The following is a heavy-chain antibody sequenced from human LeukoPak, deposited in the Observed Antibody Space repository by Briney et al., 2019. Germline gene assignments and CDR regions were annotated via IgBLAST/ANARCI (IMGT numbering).Heavy chain of an antibody. D-gene: IGHD1-26*01. Sequence: GASVKVSCKASGCTFTSYAINWVRQAPGQGLEWMGRINPIFGTANYAQKFQGRVTITADESTSTAYMELSSLRSEDTAVYYCARSKTRVVGASHRYYYGMDVWGQGTTVTVSS. CDR3: ARSKTRVVGASHRYYYGMDV. CDR2: INPIFGTA. V-gene: IGHV1-69*01. CDR1: GCTFTSYA. J-gene: IGHJ6*02.